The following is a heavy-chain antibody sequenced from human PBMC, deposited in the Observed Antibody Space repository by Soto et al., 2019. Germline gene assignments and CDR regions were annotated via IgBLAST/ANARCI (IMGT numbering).Heavy chain of an antibody. Sequence: SETLSLTCAVYGGSFSGYYWSWIRQPPGKGLEWIGEINHSGSTNYNPSLKSRVTISVDTSKNQFSLKLSSVTAADTAVYYCARGRSITIFGNWFDPWGQGTLVTVSS. CDR1: GGSFSGYY. J-gene: IGHJ5*02. CDR2: INHSGST. V-gene: IGHV4-34*01. D-gene: IGHD3-3*01. CDR3: ARGRSITIFGNWFDP.